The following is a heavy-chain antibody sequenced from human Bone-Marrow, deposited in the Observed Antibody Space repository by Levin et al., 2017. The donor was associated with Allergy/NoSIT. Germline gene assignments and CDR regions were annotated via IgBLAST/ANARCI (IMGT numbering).Heavy chain of an antibody. J-gene: IGHJ4*02. CDR3: AKDMRSVARKFGPDHSFDY. V-gene: IGHV3-9*01. CDR1: GFTFDNYA. CDR2: ISWNSDNI. Sequence: PGGSLRLSCVASGFTFDNYAMHWVRQAPGKGLEWVSLISWNSDNIVYADSARGRFTISRDNARNSLYLQMNSLRPEDTALYYCAKDMRSVARKFGPDHSFDYWGQGTLVTVSS. D-gene: IGHD2-15*01.